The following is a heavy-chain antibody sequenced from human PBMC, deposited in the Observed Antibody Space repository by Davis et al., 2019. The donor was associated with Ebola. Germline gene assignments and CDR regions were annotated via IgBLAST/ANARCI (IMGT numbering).Heavy chain of an antibody. Sequence: SETLSLTCTVSGGSISSYYWSWIRQPPGKGLEWIGEINHSGSTNYNPSLKSRVTISVDTSKNQFSLKLTSVTAADTAVYYCARWGLGVTPNWYFDLWGRGTLVSVS. D-gene: IGHD2-21*02. CDR2: INHSGST. CDR1: GGSISSYY. V-gene: IGHV4-34*01. CDR3: ARWGLGVTPNWYFDL. J-gene: IGHJ2*01.